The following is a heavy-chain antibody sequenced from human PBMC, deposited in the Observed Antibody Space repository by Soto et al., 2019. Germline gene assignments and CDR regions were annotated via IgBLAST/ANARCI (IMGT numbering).Heavy chain of an antibody. V-gene: IGHV3-73*01. CDR2: IRSKANSYAT. D-gene: IGHD3-22*01. CDR1: GFTFSGSA. Sequence: PGGSLRLSCAASGFTFSGSAMHWVRQASGKGLEWVGRIRSKANSYATAYAASVKGRFTISRDDSKNTAYLQMNSLKTKDTAVYYCTRQYYYDTNSYTLDYWGQGT. J-gene: IGHJ4*02. CDR3: TRQYYYDTNSYTLDY.